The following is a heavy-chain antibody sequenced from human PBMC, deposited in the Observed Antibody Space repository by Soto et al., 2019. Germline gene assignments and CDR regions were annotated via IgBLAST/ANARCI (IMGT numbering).Heavy chain of an antibody. CDR3: ARDSGRNYDILTATAYFDY. D-gene: IGHD3-9*01. J-gene: IGHJ4*02. V-gene: IGHV3-33*01. CDR1: GFTFSSYG. CDR2: IWYDGSNK. Sequence: QVQLVESGGGVVQPGRSLRLSCAASGFTFSSYGMHWVRQAPGKGLEWVAVIWYDGSNKYYADSVKGRFTITRDNSKNTQYLQMNSLRAEDTAVYYCARDSGRNYDILTATAYFDYWGQGTLVTVSS.